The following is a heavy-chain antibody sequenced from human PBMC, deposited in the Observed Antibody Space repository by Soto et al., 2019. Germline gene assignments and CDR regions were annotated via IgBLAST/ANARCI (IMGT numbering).Heavy chain of an antibody. Sequence: QVRLEESGGGVVQPGRSLRLSCAASGFTVRSYVMHWVRQTPGKRLEWVALTWIDGSEEDYADSVNGRFTISRDNSKNTSYLQMNSLGAEDTAVYFCARDSRGSGTFDYWGQGTLVSVSS. D-gene: IGHD3-10*01. CDR1: GFTVRSYV. CDR2: TWIDGSEE. J-gene: IGHJ4*02. CDR3: ARDSRGSGTFDY. V-gene: IGHV3-33*03.